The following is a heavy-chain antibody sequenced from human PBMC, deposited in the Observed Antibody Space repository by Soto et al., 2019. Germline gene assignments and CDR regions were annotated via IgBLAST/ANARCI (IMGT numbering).Heavy chain of an antibody. V-gene: IGHV1-18*01. J-gene: IGHJ4*02. Sequence: ASVKVSCKASGYTFTSYGISWVRQAPVQGLEWMGWISAYNGNTNYAQKLQGRVTMTTDTSTSTAYMELRSLRSDDTAVYYCARDVRSIAAAGTGYWGQGTLVTVSS. CDR1: GYTFTSYG. CDR3: ARDVRSIAAAGTGY. CDR2: ISAYNGNT. D-gene: IGHD6-13*01.